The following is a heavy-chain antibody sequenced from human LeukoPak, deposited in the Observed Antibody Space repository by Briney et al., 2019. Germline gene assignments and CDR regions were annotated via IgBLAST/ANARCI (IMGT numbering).Heavy chain of an antibody. CDR2: INHSGST. V-gene: IGHV4-34*01. CDR3: ASQHRRSVAGSPHDY. Sequence: SETLSLTCAVYGGSFSDYYWSWIRQPPGKGLEWIGEINHSGSTNYNPSLKSRVTISVDTSKNQFSLKLSSVTAADTAVYYCASQHRRSVAGSPHDYWGQGTLVTVSS. CDR1: GGSFSDYY. D-gene: IGHD6-19*01. J-gene: IGHJ4*02.